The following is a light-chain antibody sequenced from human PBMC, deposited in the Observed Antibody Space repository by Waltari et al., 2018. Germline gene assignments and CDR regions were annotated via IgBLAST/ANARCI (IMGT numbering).Light chain of an antibody. CDR1: RAIAHN. Sequence: EIVMTQSPATLSVSPGEAATLSCRASRAIAHNLAWYQQKPGQALRLLIYDASTRATGIPARFSGSWSGTEFTLTITSLQSEDSAVYFCQQFNTGYSFGQGTKLEIK. CDR3: QQFNTGYS. J-gene: IGKJ2*01. V-gene: IGKV3-15*01. CDR2: DAS.